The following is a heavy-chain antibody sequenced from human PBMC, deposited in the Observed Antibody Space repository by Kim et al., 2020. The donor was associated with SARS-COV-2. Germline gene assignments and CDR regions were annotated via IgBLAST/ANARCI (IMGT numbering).Heavy chain of an antibody. Sequence: SETLSLTCTGSGGSISSYYWSWIRQPPGKGLEWIGYIYYSGSTNYNPSLKSRVNISVDTSKNQFSLKLSSVTAADTAVYYCAKYSSSWYEFDYWGQGTLVTVSS. CDR3: AKYSSSWYEFDY. CDR1: GGSISSYY. J-gene: IGHJ4*02. CDR2: IYYSGST. D-gene: IGHD6-13*01. V-gene: IGHV4-59*08.